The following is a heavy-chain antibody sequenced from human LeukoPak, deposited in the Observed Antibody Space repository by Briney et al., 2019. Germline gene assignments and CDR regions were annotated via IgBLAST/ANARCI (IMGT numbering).Heavy chain of an antibody. CDR1: GYTFTSYA. J-gene: IGHJ5*02. D-gene: IGHD4-17*01. CDR3: ARGTRRDYGDYNWFDP. V-gene: IGHV1-3*01. Sequence: ASVKVSCKASGYTFTSYAMHWVRQAPGQRLEWMGWINAGNDNTKYSQKFQGRVTITRDTSASTAYMELSSLRSEDTAVYYCARGTRRDYGDYNWFDPWGQGTLVTVSS. CDR2: INAGNDNT.